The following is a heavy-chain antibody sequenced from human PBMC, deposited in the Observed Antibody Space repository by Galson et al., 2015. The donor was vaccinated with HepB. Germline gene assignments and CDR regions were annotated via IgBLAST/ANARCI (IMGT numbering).Heavy chain of an antibody. CDR2: INTYSGNT. CDR1: GYTFTNYG. D-gene: IGHD2/OR15-2a*01. J-gene: IGHJ5*02. CDR3: ATSVNIRKPTEGNWFDP. V-gene: IGHV1-18*01. Sequence: SVKVSCKASGYTFTNYGINWVRQAPGQGLEWMGWINTYSGNTYYSQKFQGRVIMTTDTSTSTAYMELRSLGFDDTAMYYCATSVNIRKPTEGNWFDPWGQGTLVTVSS.